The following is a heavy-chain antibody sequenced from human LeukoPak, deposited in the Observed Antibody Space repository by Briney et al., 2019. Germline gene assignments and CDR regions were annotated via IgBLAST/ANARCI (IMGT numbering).Heavy chain of an antibody. V-gene: IGHV4-39*01. CDR1: GGSISSSSYY. Sequence: SETLSLTCTVTGGSISSSSYYWGWIRQPPGKGLEWIGSIYYSGSTYYNPSLKSRVTISVDTSKNQFSLKLSSVTAADTAVYYCGRVRLRYYFDYWGQGTLVTVSS. J-gene: IGHJ4*02. CDR2: IYYSGST. D-gene: IGHD3-10*01. CDR3: GRVRLRYYFDY.